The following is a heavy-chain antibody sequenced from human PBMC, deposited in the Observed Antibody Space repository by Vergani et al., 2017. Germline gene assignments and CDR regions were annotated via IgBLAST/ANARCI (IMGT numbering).Heavy chain of an antibody. Sequence: QVQLVQSGAEVKKPGASVKVSCKASGYTFTGYYMHWVRQAPGQGLEWMGWINPNSGGTNYAQKFQGRVTMTRDTSISTANMELSRLRSDDTAVYYCARGRFGEPNFGEYYYGMDVWGQGTTVTVSS. CDR2: INPNSGGT. J-gene: IGHJ6*02. CDR3: ARGRFGEPNFGEYYYGMDV. D-gene: IGHD3-10*01. V-gene: IGHV1-2*02. CDR1: GYTFTGYY.